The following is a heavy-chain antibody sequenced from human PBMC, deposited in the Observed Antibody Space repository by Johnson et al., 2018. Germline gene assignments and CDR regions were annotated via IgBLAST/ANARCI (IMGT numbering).Heavy chain of an antibody. CDR3: ARDLTGWNSRGYYYHDAFDI. V-gene: IGHV3-23*04. CDR1: GFTFSSYA. Sequence: VQLVESGGGLVQPGGSLRLSCAASGFTFSSYAMSWVRQAPGKGLEWVSAISGSGGSTYYADSVKGRFTISRDNSKNTLYLQMNSLRAEDTALYHCARDLTGWNSRGYYYHDAFDIWGQGTMVTVSS. D-gene: IGHD3-22*01. CDR2: ISGSGGST. J-gene: IGHJ3*02.